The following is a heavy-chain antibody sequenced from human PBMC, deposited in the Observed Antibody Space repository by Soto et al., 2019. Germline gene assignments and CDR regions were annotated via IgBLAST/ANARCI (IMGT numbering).Heavy chain of an antibody. V-gene: IGHV5-51*01. D-gene: IGHD1-26*01. CDR3: ARLSGSYSYYYYYGMDV. J-gene: IGHJ6*02. CDR2: IYPGDSDT. CDR1: GYSFTSYW. Sequence: PGESLKISCKGSGYSFTSYWIGWVRQMPGKGLEWMGIIYPGDSDTRYSPSFQGQVTISADKSISTAYLQWSSLKASDTAMYYCARLSGSYSYYYYYGMDVWGQGATVTVSS.